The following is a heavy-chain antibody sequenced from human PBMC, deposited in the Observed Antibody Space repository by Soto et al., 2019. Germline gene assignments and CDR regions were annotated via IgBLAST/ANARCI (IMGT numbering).Heavy chain of an antibody. CDR3: ARAGHVPGAWVDY. Sequence: EVQLVQSGGGLVRPGGSLRLSCTASGFTFSNYSMNWFRQSPAMGLEWVSYITGSRSTIYYAASVRGRFTISRDNAKSSLYLQMNSLRVEDTAMYYCARAGHVPGAWVDYWGQGNLVTVSS. V-gene: IGHV3-48*01. CDR2: ITGSRSTI. J-gene: IGHJ4*02. CDR1: GFTFSNYS. D-gene: IGHD2-2*01.